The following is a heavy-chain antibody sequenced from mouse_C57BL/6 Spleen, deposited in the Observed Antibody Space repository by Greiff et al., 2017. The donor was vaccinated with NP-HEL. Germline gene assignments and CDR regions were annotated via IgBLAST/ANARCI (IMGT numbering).Heavy chain of an antibody. CDR3: ARDILLLYDY. Sequence: EVKLVESGGGLVKPGGSLKLSCAASGFTFSSYAMSWVRQTPEKRLEWVATISDGGSYTYYPDNVKGRFTISRDNAKNNLYLQMSHLKSEDTAIYYCARDILLLYDYWGQGTTLTVSS. CDR1: GFTFSSYA. CDR2: ISDGGSYT. V-gene: IGHV5-4*01. D-gene: IGHD2-10*01. J-gene: IGHJ2*01.